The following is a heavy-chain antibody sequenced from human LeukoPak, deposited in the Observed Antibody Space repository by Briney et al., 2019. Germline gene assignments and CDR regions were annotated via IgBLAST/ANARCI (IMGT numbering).Heavy chain of an antibody. CDR3: ARGLHLTYYYGSGSYRRRNDAFDI. J-gene: IGHJ3*02. CDR2: IDHSGIT. V-gene: IGHV4-34*01. D-gene: IGHD3-10*01. Sequence: PSETLSLTCGVYGGSFTNYYWSWIRQPPGKGLEWIGEIDHSGITNYNSSLKSRVTISGDTSKNQFSLNLTSVTAADTAVYYCARGLHLTYYYGSGSYRRRNDAFDIWGQGTMVTVSS. CDR1: GGSFTNYY.